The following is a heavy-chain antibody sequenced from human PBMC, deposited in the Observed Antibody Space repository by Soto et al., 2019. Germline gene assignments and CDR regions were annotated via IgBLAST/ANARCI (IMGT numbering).Heavy chain of an antibody. CDR3: ARQPTTVVAGGDY. D-gene: IGHD4-4*01. CDR1: GGSISDYY. V-gene: IGHV4-59*08. CDR2: IYYTGST. Sequence: QVRLQESGPGLVKPSGTLSLTCTVSGGSISDYYWSWIRQPPGKGLEWIGYIYYTGSTNYNPSLKSRVTISLDTSKNQFSLKLTSVTAADTAVYYCARQPTTVVAGGDYWGQGTLVTVSS. J-gene: IGHJ4*02.